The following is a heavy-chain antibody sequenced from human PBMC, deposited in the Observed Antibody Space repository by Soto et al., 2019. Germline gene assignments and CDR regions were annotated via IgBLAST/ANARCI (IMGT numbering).Heavy chain of an antibody. Sequence: GGSLRLSCAASGFTFSSYAMHWVRQAPGKGLEWVAVISYDGSNKYYADSVKGRFTISRDNSKNTLYLQMNSLRAEDTAVYYCAREVTVTMDYYYHGMDVWGQGTTVTVSS. D-gene: IGHD4-4*01. CDR3: AREVTVTMDYYYHGMDV. CDR1: GFTFSSYA. V-gene: IGHV3-30-3*01. J-gene: IGHJ6*02. CDR2: ISYDGSNK.